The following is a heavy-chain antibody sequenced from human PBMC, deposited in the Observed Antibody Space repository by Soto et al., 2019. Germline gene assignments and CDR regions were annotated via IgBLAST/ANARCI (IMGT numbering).Heavy chain of an antibody. CDR3: ARGGSTDFYGLLDL. J-gene: IGHJ5*02. V-gene: IGHV3-74*01. CDR1: GFSLSKYW. CDR2: VNGDGSST. D-gene: IGHD3-16*01. Sequence: EVQLVESGGASVQPGGSLRLSCAASGFSLSKYWMHWVRQAPGKGLEWVSRVNGDGSSTTYADSVIGRFIISRDNAKNAVFLQRSSLRADETSRYYCARGGSTDFYGLLDLWGQGTQVIVSS.